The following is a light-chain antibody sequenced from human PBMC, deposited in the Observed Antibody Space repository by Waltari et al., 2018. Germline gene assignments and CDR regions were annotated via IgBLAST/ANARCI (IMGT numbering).Light chain of an antibody. Sequence: DIQMTQSPSSVYASVGDRVTLTCRASQGINSWLAWYQQKPGKAPKLLIYSASHLQSVVPSRFSGSGSGTDFTLTISSLQPEDFATYYCQQANSFPITFGPGTKVDIK. J-gene: IGKJ3*01. CDR1: QGINSW. CDR2: SAS. V-gene: IGKV1D-12*01. CDR3: QQANSFPIT.